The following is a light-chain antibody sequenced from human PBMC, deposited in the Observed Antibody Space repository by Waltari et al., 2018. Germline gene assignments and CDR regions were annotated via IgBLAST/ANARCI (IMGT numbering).Light chain of an antibody. CDR3: CSYAGSAVSV. V-gene: IGLV2-23*02. Sequence: QSALTQTATVSGSPGQSITIPCSGTSIDIGNYNLVSWYRQHPGKAPTLIIYDVNKRPSGVSNRFSGSKSGNTAFLTISGLQTADEADYFCCSYAGSAVSVFGGGTKVTVL. CDR1: SIDIGNYNL. J-gene: IGLJ3*02. CDR2: DVN.